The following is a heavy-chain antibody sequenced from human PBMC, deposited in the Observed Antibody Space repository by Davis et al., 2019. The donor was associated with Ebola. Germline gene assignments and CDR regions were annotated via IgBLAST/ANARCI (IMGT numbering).Heavy chain of an antibody. V-gene: IGHV3-15*01. CDR3: TTDLDYDYVWAKNY. Sequence: PGGSLRLSCAASGFTFSNAWMSWVRQAPGKGLEWVGRIKSKTDGGTTDYAAPVKGRFTISRDDSKNTLYLQMNSLKTEDTAVYYCTTDLDYDYVWAKNYWGQGTLVTVSS. CDR2: IKSKTDGGTT. J-gene: IGHJ4*02. D-gene: IGHD3-16*01. CDR1: GFTFSNAW.